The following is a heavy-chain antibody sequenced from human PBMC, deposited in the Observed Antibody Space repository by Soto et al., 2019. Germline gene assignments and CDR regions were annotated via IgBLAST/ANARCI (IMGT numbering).Heavy chain of an antibody. CDR2: MSYDGSNK. CDR3: ARGPVGDTDY. Sequence: GGTLSLSCAASGCTFSSYTIHWVRQGPGTGLEWVAVMSYDGSNKYYADSVKGRCTISRDNSTNTLYLQMNSLRAEDTDGYYSARGPVGDTDYWGQGTLVTVSS. J-gene: IGHJ4*02. V-gene: IGHV3-30-3*01. CDR1: GCTFSSYT. D-gene: IGHD1-26*01.